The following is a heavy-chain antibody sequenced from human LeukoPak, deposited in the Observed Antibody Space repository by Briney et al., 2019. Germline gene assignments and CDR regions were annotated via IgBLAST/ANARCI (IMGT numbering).Heavy chain of an antibody. J-gene: IGHJ5*02. Sequence: APVKVSCKASGYTFTTYNINWVRQAPGQGLEWMGIINPSGGSTSYAQKFQGRVTMTRDMSTSTDYMELSSLRSEDTAVYYCARDNSVEDTAWWFDPWGQGTLVTVSS. V-gene: IGHV1-46*01. CDR1: GYTFTTYN. CDR3: ARDNSVEDTAWWFDP. CDR2: INPSGGST. D-gene: IGHD4-23*01.